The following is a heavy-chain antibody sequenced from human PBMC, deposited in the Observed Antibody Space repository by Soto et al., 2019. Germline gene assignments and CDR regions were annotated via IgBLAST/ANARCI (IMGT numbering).Heavy chain of an antibody. CDR3: ARGSYGDYDY. CDR1: GFTFSAYA. CDR2: TTPRGGAT. D-gene: IGHD4-17*01. J-gene: IGHJ4*02. Sequence: EVQLLESGGGLIQPGGSLRLSCAASGFTFSAYALSWVRQVPGKGLEWVSATTPRGGATYYADSVKGRFTISRDNSKSTLFLQMNSLRGEDTALYYCARGSYGDYDYWGQGAPVTVSS. V-gene: IGHV3-23*01.